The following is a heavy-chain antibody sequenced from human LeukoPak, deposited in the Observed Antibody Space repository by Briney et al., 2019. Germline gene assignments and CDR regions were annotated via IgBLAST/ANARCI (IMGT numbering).Heavy chain of an antibody. CDR1: GGSFSGYY. J-gene: IGHJ4*02. CDR3: ARVRDYYDFWSGDPYFDY. CDR2: INHSGST. Sequence: PSETLSLTCAVYGGSFSGYYWSWIRQPPGKGLEWIGEINHSGSTNYNPSLKSRVTISVDTSKNQFSLKLSSVTAADTAVYYCARVRDYYDFWSGDPYFDYWGQGTLVTVSS. D-gene: IGHD3-3*01. V-gene: IGHV4-34*01.